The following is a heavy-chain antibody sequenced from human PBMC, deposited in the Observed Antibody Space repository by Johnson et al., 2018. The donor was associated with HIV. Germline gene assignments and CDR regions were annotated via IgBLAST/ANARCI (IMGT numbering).Heavy chain of an antibody. V-gene: IGHV3-33*01. D-gene: IGHD2-8*02. CDR1: GFTFSSYG. J-gene: IGHJ3*02. Sequence: QVQLVESGGGVVQPGRSLRLSCAASGFTFSSYGMHWVRQAPGKGLEWVAVIWYDGSNKYYADSVRGRFTISRDKSKNTLCLQMNSLRADDTAVYYCARDEEVMYAMGAFDIWGQGTMLTVSS. CDR2: IWYDGSNK. CDR3: ARDEEVMYAMGAFDI.